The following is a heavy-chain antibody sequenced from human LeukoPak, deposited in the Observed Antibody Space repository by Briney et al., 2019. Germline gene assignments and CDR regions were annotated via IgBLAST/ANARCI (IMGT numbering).Heavy chain of an antibody. J-gene: IGHJ4*02. CDR2: IYPDDSDT. CDR3: ARHRKDIGFDS. D-gene: IGHD2-15*01. V-gene: IGHV5-51*01. CDR1: GYSFSSYW. Sequence: GESLKISCKGSGYSFSSYWIGWVRQMPGKGLEWMGIIYPDDSDTRYSPSFQGQVTISADRSISTAYLQWSSLKASDTAMYYCARHRKDIGFDSWGQGTQVTVSS.